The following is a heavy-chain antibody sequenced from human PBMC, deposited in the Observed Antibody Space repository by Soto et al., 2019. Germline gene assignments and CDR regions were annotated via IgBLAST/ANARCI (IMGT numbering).Heavy chain of an antibody. J-gene: IGHJ5*02. V-gene: IGHV4-39*01. Sequence: QLQLQESGPGLVKPSETLSLTCTVSGGSISSSSYYWGWIRQPPGKGLEWIGSIYYSGSAYYNPSIKGRVTISVDTSKNQFSLKLSSVTAADTAVYYCARLRWFGNNWFDPWGQGTLVTVSS. CDR2: IYYSGSA. CDR1: GGSISSSSYY. D-gene: IGHD3-10*01. CDR3: ARLRWFGNNWFDP.